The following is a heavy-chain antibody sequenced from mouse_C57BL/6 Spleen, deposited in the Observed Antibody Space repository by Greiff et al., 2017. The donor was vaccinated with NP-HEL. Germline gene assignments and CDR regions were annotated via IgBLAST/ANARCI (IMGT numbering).Heavy chain of an antibody. Sequence: VQLKESGPGMVKPSQSLSLTCTVTGYSITSGYDWHWIRHFPGNKLEWMGYISYSGSTNYNPSLKSRISITHDTSKNHFFLKLNSVTTEDTATYYCATRLGGKDYAMDYWGQGTSVTVSS. CDR1: GYSITSGYD. CDR2: ISYSGST. V-gene: IGHV3-1*01. J-gene: IGHJ4*01. CDR3: ATRLGGKDYAMDY. D-gene: IGHD1-1*02.